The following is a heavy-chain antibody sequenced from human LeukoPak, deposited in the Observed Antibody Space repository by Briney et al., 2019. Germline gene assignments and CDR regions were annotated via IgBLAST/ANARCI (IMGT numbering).Heavy chain of an antibody. V-gene: IGHV4-31*03. J-gene: IGHJ6*02. Sequence: SETLSLTCTVSGSSIRSSYYYWGWIRQPPGKGLEWIGYINYSGSTYYNPSLKSRVTISVDTSKNQFSLKLSSVTAADTAVYYCARNELISSNYYYYGMDVWGQGTTVTVSS. CDR1: GSSIRSSYYY. CDR2: INYSGST. CDR3: ARNELISSNYYYYGMDV.